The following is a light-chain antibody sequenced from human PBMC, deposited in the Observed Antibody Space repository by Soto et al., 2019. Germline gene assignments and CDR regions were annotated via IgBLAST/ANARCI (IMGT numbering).Light chain of an antibody. V-gene: IGKV1-39*01. CDR2: GAS. CDR1: QSISNS. Sequence: DIQMTQSPSSLSASVGDRVTITCRASQSISNSLNWFQQKPGKAPKLLIYGASSLQSGVPSSFSGSGSGTDFTLTITSLQPEDFATYYCQQSYRTPPTFGHGTKVDIK. J-gene: IGKJ1*01. CDR3: QQSYRTPPT.